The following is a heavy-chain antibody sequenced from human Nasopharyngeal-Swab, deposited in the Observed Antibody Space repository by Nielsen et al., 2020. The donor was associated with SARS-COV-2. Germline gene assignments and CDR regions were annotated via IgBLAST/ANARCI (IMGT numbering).Heavy chain of an antibody. J-gene: IGHJ5*02. CDR3: ARDQGFTSSYWFDP. D-gene: IGHD2-2*01. CDR1: GYTFTSDG. Sequence: ASVKVSCKASGYTFTSDGISWVRQAPGQGLEWMGWISGYNGFTNYAQKFQGRVTMTTDTSTSTAYMELRRLTSDDPAVYYCARDQGFTSSYWFDPWGQGTLVTVSS. V-gene: IGHV1-18*01. CDR2: ISGYNGFT.